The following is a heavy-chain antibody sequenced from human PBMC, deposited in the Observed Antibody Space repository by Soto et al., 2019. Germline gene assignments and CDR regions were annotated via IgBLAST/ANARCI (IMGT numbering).Heavy chain of an antibody. CDR2: INPSGGST. CDR3: ARDGAVLRYFDWLLKSLDY. J-gene: IGHJ4*01. V-gene: IGHV1-46*01. Sequence: ASVKVSCKASGYTFTSYYMHWVRQAPGQGLEWMGIINPSGGSTSYAQKFQGRVTMTRDTSTSTVYMELSSLRSEDTAVYYCARDGAVLRYFDWLLKSLDYWGHGTLVTVSS. D-gene: IGHD3-9*01. CDR1: GYTFTSYY.